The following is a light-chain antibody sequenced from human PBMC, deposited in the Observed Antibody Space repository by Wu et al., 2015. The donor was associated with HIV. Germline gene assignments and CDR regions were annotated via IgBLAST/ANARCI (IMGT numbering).Light chain of an antibody. CDR2: AAS. J-gene: IGKJ4*01. CDR1: QGISNY. CDR3: QQYHNFPLT. Sequence: DILLTQSPSFLSASVGDRLTVTCRASQGISNYLAWYQQKPGTAPKLLIYAASTLQTGVPLRFSGRGSGTEFTLTISSLQPDDFATYYCQQYHNFPLTFGGGTKMGIK. V-gene: IGKV1-9*01.